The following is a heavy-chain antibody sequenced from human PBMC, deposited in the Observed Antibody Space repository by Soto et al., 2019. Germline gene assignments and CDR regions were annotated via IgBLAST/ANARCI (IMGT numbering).Heavy chain of an antibody. CDR3: AKFTTVTTMGTKTDY. CDR1: GFTFSSYG. D-gene: IGHD4-17*01. Sequence: SLRLSCAASGFTFSSYGMHWVRQAPGKGLEWVAVISYDGSNKYYADSVKGRFTISRDNSKNTLYLQMNSLRAEDTAVYYCAKFTTVTTMGTKTDYWGQGTLVTVSS. J-gene: IGHJ4*02. CDR2: ISYDGSNK. V-gene: IGHV3-30*18.